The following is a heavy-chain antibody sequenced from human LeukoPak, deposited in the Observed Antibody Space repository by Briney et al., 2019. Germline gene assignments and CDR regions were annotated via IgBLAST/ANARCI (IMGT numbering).Heavy chain of an antibody. J-gene: IGHJ4*02. V-gene: IGHV3-23*01. CDR2: ISGSGGST. D-gene: IGHD2-15*01. CDR3: AKTRGYCSGGSCYGDS. CDR1: GFTVSTYY. Sequence: GGSLRLSCAASGFTVSTYYMTWVRQAPGKGLEWVSAISGSGGSTYYADSVKGRFTISRDNSKNTLYLQMNSLRAEDTALYYCAKTRGYCSGGSCYGDSWGQGTLVTVSS.